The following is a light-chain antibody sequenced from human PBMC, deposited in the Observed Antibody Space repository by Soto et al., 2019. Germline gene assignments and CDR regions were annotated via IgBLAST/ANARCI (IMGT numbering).Light chain of an antibody. J-gene: IGKJ1*01. CDR1: QDINNY. Sequence: DIQMTQSPSSLSASVGDRVTLTCRASQDINNYLAWYQVNPGKVPKLLIYAASTFQSGVPSRFSGSGSGTDFTLTITCLQSEDFATYYYQQYYSYPRTFGQGTKVEIK. CDR2: AAS. CDR3: QQYYSYPRT. V-gene: IGKV1-16*01.